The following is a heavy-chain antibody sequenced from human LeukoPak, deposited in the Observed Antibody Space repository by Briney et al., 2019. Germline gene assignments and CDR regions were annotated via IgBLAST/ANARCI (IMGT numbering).Heavy chain of an antibody. CDR2: IIPIFGTA. Sequence: ASVKVSCKASGGTFSSYAISWVRQAPGQGLEWMGGIIPIFGTANYAQKFQGRVTITTDESTSTAYMELSSLRSEDTAVCYCASYGESTFDYWGQGTLVTVSS. CDR1: GGTFSSYA. D-gene: IGHD4-17*01. J-gene: IGHJ4*02. V-gene: IGHV1-69*05. CDR3: ASYGESTFDY.